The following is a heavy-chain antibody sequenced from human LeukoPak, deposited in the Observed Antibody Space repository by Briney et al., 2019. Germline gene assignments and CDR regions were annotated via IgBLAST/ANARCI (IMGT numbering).Heavy chain of an antibody. CDR2: VYYNGNT. Sequence: SETLSLTCTVSGASISSSYWSWIRQPPGKRLEWIGYVYYNGNTNSNPSLKSRVTISADTSKNQFSLKLSSVTAADTAIYYCVRGNYDNRGYSNAFDIWGQGTMVTVSS. D-gene: IGHD3-22*01. J-gene: IGHJ3*02. CDR3: VRGNYDNRGYSNAFDI. CDR1: GASISSSY. V-gene: IGHV4-59*01.